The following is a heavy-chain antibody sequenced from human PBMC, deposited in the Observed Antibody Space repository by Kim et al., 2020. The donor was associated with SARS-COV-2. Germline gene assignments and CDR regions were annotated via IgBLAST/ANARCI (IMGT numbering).Heavy chain of an antibody. CDR2: ISWNSGSI. CDR1: GFTFDDFA. V-gene: IGHV3-9*01. D-gene: IGHD5-12*01. Sequence: GGSLRLSCAASGFTFDDFAMHWVRQVPGKGLEWVSGISWNSGSIGYADSVKGRFTISRDNAKNSLYLQMNSLRAEDTALYYCAKVRWLQLNKGGFDYWGQGTLVTVSS. J-gene: IGHJ4*02. CDR3: AKVRWLQLNKGGFDY.